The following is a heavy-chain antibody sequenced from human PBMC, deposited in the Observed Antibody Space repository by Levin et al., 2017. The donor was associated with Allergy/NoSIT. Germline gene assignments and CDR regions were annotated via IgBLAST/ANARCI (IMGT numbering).Heavy chain of an antibody. CDR2: IDSGGTT. CDR3: ARGRRQDRFFDR. Sequence: TGGSLRLSCAASGFTVSSNYMSWVRQAPGKGLDWVSVIDSGGTTYYADSVKGRFTVSRDTAKNTVYLQMNTLRAEDTAFYYCARGRRQDRFFDRWGRGTLVTVSS. J-gene: IGHJ2*01. V-gene: IGHV3-53*01. CDR1: GFTVSSNY.